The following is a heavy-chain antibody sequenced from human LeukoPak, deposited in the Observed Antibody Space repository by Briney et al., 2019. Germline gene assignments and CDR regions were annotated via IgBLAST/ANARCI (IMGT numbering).Heavy chain of an antibody. CDR3: ARADGLA. D-gene: IGHD3-9*01. J-gene: IGHJ5*02. CDR1: GASISSHY. CDR2: VSNSGNS. V-gene: IGHV4-59*11. Sequence: SETLSLTCAVSGASISSHYWSWIRQPPGKGLEWIGYVSNSGNSRYNPSLKSRVSMSVDTSKNQFSLNLRSVSAADTAVYYCARADGLAWGQGTLVTVPS.